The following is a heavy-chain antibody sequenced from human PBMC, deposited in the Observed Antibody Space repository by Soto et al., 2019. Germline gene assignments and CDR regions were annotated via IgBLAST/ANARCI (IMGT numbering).Heavy chain of an antibody. CDR1: GFTFSNHG. Sequence: QVKLVESGGGVVQPGRSLRLSCAASGFTFSNHGMHWVRQATGKGLVWVALIRYDGSNRFYADSVRGRFTISRDISENTVFLQMNSLRAEDTAVYYCARESSSGRRDRLDHWGQGTLITVSS. J-gene: IGHJ5*02. D-gene: IGHD3-22*01. CDR2: IRYDGSNR. CDR3: ARESSSGRRDRLDH. V-gene: IGHV3-33*01.